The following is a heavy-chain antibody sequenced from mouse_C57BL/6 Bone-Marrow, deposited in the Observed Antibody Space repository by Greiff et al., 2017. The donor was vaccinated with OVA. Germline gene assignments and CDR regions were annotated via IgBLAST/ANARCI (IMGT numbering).Heavy chain of an antibody. J-gene: IGHJ2*01. Sequence: EVQRVESGGGLVKPGGSLKLSCAASGFTFSDYGMHWVRQAPAQGLEWVAYISSGSSTLYYADTVKCRFTISSDNAKNTLFLQMTSLRAEDTAMYYCARSDYDYFDYWGQGTTLTGAS. CDR3: ARSDYDYFDY. CDR2: ISSGSSTL. V-gene: IGHV5-17*01. CDR1: GFTFSDYG. D-gene: IGHD2-4*01.